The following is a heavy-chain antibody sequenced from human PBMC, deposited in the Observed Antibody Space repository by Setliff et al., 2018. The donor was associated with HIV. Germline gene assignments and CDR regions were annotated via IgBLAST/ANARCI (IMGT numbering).Heavy chain of an antibody. CDR1: GGSFSGYY. J-gene: IGHJ3*02. D-gene: IGHD2-21*02. V-gene: IGHV4-34*01. CDR3: ARDLHIVVVTAFHDAFDI. CDR2: INHSGST. Sequence: NPSETLSLTCAVYGGSFSGYYWRWFRQPPGKGLEWIGEINHSGSTNYNPSLKSRVTISVDTSKNQFTLKLSSVTAADTAVYYCARDLHIVVVTAFHDAFDIWGQGTMVTVSS.